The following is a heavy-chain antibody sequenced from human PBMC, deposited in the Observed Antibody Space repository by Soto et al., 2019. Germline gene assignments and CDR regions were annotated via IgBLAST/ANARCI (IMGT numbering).Heavy chain of an antibody. CDR3: AHRILRTVFGLITTTAIYFDF. D-gene: IGHD3-3*01. CDR2: IYWDDDK. J-gene: IGHJ4*02. CDR1: GFSLTTSGVG. Sequence: QITLNESGPTVVKPAEPLTLTCTFSGFSLTTSGVGVGWIRQSPGKAPEWLALIYWDDDKRYSASLTSRLTITNDTSKNQVVLTMASVDPADTATYYCAHRILRTVFGLITTTAIYFDFWGQGTPVVVSS. V-gene: IGHV2-5*02.